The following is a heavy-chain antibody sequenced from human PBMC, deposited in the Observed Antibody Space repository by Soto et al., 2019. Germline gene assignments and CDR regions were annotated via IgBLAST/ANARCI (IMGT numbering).Heavy chain of an antibody. CDR3: ARLIYGSGSYYRSDWFDP. D-gene: IGHD3-10*01. CDR1: GDSLKNHY. J-gene: IGHJ5*02. CDR2: IYDSGST. Sequence: PSETLSLTCSVSGDSLKNHYWAWIRHSPGKGLEWIGNIYDSGSTNYSPALKSRVSISVDTSKNQFSLKLSSVTAADTAVYYCARLIYGSGSYYRSDWFDPWGQGTLVTVSS. V-gene: IGHV4-59*11.